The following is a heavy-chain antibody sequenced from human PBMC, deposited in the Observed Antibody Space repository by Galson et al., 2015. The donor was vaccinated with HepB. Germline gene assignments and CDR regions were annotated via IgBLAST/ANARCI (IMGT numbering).Heavy chain of an antibody. V-gene: IGHV3-23*01. CDR3: ATNYYDSWGSQYYFDY. CDR2: IGLTGDNI. D-gene: IGHD3-22*01. J-gene: IGHJ4*02. Sequence: SLRLSCAASGFTFSNYAMKWVRQAPGKGLEWISVIGLTGDNIHYADSVRGRFTISRDNSKNILYLHMNSLRAEDTAVYYCATNYYDSWGSQYYFDYWGQGTLVTVSS. CDR1: GFTFSNYA.